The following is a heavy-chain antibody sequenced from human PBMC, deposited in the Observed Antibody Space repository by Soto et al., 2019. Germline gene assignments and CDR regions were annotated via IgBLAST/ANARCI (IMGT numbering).Heavy chain of an antibody. CDR1: GGSISSYY. CDR3: ARHLDTYYYDSSCYVRHNWFDP. D-gene: IGHD3-22*01. CDR2: IYYSGST. J-gene: IGHJ5*02. Sequence: SETLSLTCTVSGGSISSYYWSWIRQPPGKGLEWIGYIYYSGSTNYNPSLKSRVTISVDTSKNQFSLKLSSVTAADTAVYYCARHLDTYYYDSSCYVRHNWFDPWGQGTLVTVS. V-gene: IGHV4-59*08.